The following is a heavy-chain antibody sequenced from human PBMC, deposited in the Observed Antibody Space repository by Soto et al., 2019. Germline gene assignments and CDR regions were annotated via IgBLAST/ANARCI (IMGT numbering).Heavy chain of an antibody. D-gene: IGHD4-17*01. CDR2: IYYSGST. CDR3: ARQPTTVTFPVRGAFDI. V-gene: IGHV4-39*01. CDR1: GGSISSSSYY. J-gene: IGHJ3*02. Sequence: PSETLSLTCTVSGGSISSSSYYWGWIRQPPGKGLEWIGSIYYSGSTYHNPSLKSRVTISVDTSKNQFSLKLSSVTAADTAVYYCARQPTTVTFPVRGAFDIWGQGTMVTVSS.